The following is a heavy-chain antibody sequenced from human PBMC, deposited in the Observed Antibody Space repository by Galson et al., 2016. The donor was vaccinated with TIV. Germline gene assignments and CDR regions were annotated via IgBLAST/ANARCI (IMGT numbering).Heavy chain of an antibody. Sequence: PALVKPTQTLTLTCTFSGFSLSTTKVGVAWVRQPPGEALEWLALIYWDDDKRYSPSLRSRLAISKDTSKNQVVLIMTNMDPVDTATYYCTHLPNMFYCGMAVWGQGTTVTVSS. CDR2: IYWDDDK. V-gene: IGHV2-5*02. J-gene: IGHJ6*02. CDR3: THLPNMFYCGMAV. CDR1: GFSLSTTKVG. D-gene: IGHD3-10*02.